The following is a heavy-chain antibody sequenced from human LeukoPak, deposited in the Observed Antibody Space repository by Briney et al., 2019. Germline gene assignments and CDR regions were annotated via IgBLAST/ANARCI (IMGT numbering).Heavy chain of an antibody. CDR2: ISYDGSNK. D-gene: IGHD3-10*01. V-gene: IGHV3-30*04. J-gene: IGHJ4*02. CDR1: GFTFSSYA. Sequence: GGPLRLSCAASGFTFSSYAMHWVRQAPGKGLEWVAVISYDGSNKYYADSVKGRFTISRDNSKNTLYLQMNSLRAEDTAVYYCARDGITMRILEYWGQGTLVTASS. CDR3: ARDGITMRILEY.